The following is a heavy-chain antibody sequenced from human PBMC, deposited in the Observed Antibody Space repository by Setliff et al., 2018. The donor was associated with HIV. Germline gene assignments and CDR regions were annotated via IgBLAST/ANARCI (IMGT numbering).Heavy chain of an antibody. CDR2: ISIGSGGAI. CDR1: GFTFRNYK. Sequence: PGGSLRLSCAASGFTFRNYKFNWVRQAPGRGLEWVSSISIGSGGAIDYADSVQGRFTISRDNSKNSLYLQMNSLRVDDTAVYYCARDYLYYNLYNGSPVYGMDVWGQGTTVTVSS. D-gene: IGHD3-3*01. V-gene: IGHV3-48*03. CDR3: ARDYLYYNLYNGSPVYGMDV. J-gene: IGHJ6*02.